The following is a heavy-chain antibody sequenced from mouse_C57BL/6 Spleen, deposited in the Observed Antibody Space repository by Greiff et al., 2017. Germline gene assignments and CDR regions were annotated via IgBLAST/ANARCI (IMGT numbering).Heavy chain of an antibody. CDR3: ARSDYYGSSSVSWFAY. CDR2: IYPRSGNT. Sequence: QVQLQQSGAELARPGASVKLSCKASGYTFTSYGISWVKQRTGQGLEWIGEIYPRSGNTNYNEKFKGKATLTADKSSSTAYMELRSLTSEDSAVXFCARSDYYGSSSVSWFAYWGQGTLVTVSA. CDR1: GYTFTSYG. J-gene: IGHJ3*01. V-gene: IGHV1-81*01. D-gene: IGHD1-1*01.